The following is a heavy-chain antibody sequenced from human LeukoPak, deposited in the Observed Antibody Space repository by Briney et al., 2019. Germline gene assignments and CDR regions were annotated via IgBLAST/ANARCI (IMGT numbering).Heavy chain of an antibody. D-gene: IGHD1-26*01. CDR2: IYTSGST. CDR1: GGSISSYY. CDR3: ARGNSGSYQNYYYYMDV. V-gene: IGHV4-4*09. J-gene: IGHJ6*03. Sequence: SETLSLTCTVSGGSISSYYWSWIRRPPGKGLEWIGYIYTSGSTNYNPSLKSRVTISVDTSKNQFSLKLSSVTAADTAVYYCARGNSGSYQNYYYYMDVWGQGTTVTVSS.